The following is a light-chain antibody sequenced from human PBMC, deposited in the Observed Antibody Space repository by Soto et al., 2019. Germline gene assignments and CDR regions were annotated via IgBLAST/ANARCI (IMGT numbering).Light chain of an antibody. CDR3: QQYYSFWT. V-gene: IGKV1-5*02. J-gene: IGKJ1*01. CDR1: RSVDKW. Sequence: DIQMTQSPSTVSASLGDRVTIVCRASRSVDKWLAWYHQTSGKAPKLLISGATNLQTGVTSRIGGSGSGTDFTVTINNLQPEDVGHYYCQQYYSFWTFGQGTKVDIK. CDR2: GAT.